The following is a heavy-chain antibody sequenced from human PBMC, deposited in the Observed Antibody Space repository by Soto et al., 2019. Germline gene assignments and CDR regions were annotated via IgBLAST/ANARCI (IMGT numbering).Heavy chain of an antibody. CDR2: LYSGGST. CDR1: GPTVSSNY. D-gene: IGHD3-10*01. Sequence: EVQLVETGGGLIQPGGSLRLSCAASGPTVSSNYMNWVRQAPGKGLEWVSVLYSGGSTHYAGSVKGRFIISRDNSKNTLYLQMNSLRGEDTAVYYCARDRPGDEGDGFDIWGHGTMVTVSS. J-gene: IGHJ3*02. CDR3: ARDRPGDEGDGFDI. V-gene: IGHV3-53*02.